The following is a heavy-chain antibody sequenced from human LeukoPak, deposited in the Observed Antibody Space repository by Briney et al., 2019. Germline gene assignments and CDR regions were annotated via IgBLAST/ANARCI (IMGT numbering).Heavy chain of an antibody. Sequence: SETLSLTCTVSGGSISSYYWSWIRQPPGKGLEWIGYIYYSGSTNYNPSLKSRVTISVDTSKNQFSLKLSSVTAADTAVYYCARGSIAVAGPGDWFDLWGQGTLVTVSS. CDR1: GGSISSYY. CDR3: ARGSIAVAGPGDWFDL. J-gene: IGHJ5*02. V-gene: IGHV4-59*08. D-gene: IGHD6-13*01. CDR2: IYYSGST.